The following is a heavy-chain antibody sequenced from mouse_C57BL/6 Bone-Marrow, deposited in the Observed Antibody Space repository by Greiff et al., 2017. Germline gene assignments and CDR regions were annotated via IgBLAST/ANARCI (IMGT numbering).Heavy chain of an antibody. CDR1: GYTFTDYE. J-gene: IGHJ1*03. Sequence: QVQLQQSGAELVRPGASVTLSCKASGYTFTDYEMHWVKQTPVHGLEWIGAIDPETGGTAYNQKFKGKAILTADKSSSTAYMELRSLTSEDSAVYDCRGYYGSSPYWYFDVWGTGTTVTVSS. CDR3: RGYYGSSPYWYFDV. CDR2: IDPETGGT. V-gene: IGHV1-15*01. D-gene: IGHD1-1*01.